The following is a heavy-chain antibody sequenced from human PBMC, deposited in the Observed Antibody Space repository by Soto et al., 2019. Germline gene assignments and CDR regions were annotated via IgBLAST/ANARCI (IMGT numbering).Heavy chain of an antibody. CDR2: ISNDGRNE. J-gene: IGHJ4*02. CDR3: AKDKGVFNWATSYFDY. CDR1: EFIFSNYD. Sequence: GGSLRLSCAASEFIFSNYDMHWVRQAPGKGLEWVAGISNDGRNEYYADSVKGRFTISRDNSKNTLYLQMNSPRPEDTAVYYCAKDKGVFNWATSYFDYWGQGALVTVSS. D-gene: IGHD1-1*01. V-gene: IGHV3-30*01.